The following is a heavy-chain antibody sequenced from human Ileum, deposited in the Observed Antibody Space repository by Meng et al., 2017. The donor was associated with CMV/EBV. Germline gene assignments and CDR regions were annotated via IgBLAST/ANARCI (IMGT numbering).Heavy chain of an antibody. Sequence: SGVAFSSYGMRCGRQAPGKGLEWVPVMGYGVSNKYYADSVKGRFTISRDNYKNTLYLQMNSMRVEDTAVYDCAKDSGVVGSTVGFDYWGQGTLVTVSS. CDR1: GVAFSSYG. D-gene: IGHD1-26*01. CDR3: AKDSGVVGSTVGFDY. J-gene: IGHJ4*02. CDR2: MGYGVSNK. V-gene: IGHV3-33*06.